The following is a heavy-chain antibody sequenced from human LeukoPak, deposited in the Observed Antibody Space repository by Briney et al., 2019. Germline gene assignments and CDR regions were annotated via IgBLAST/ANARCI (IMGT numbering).Heavy chain of an antibody. CDR3: ARGGDRWLAIHFDY. D-gene: IGHD6-19*01. V-gene: IGHV1-2*02. J-gene: IGHJ4*02. CDR1: GYSFTGYY. Sequence: ASVKVSCKASGYSFTGYYINWVRQAPGQGLEWMGWINPNSGGTNYAQKFQGRVTMTRDTSISTAYMEVNRLRSDDTAVYYCARGGDRWLAIHFDYRGQGTLVTVSS. CDR2: INPNSGGT.